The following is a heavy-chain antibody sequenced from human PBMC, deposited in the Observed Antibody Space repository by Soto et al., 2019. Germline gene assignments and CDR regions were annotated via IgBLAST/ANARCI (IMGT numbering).Heavy chain of an antibody. D-gene: IGHD2-2*01. Sequence: QVQLVQSGAEVKKPGSSVKVSCKASGGTFSSYAISWVRKAPGQGLEWMGGLIPISGTANYAQKFQGRVTITADESTSTVYMELSSLRSEDTAVYFCARSQGSSTSLEIYYYYYYGMDVWGQGTTVTVSS. V-gene: IGHV1-69*01. CDR1: GGTFSSYA. J-gene: IGHJ6*02. CDR3: ARSQGSSTSLEIYYYYYYGMDV. CDR2: LIPISGTA.